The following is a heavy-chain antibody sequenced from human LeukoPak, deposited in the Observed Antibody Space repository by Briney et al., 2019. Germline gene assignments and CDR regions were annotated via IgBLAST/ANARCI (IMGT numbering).Heavy chain of an antibody. D-gene: IGHD3-22*01. CDR1: GFTFTSYS. J-gene: IGHJ4*02. V-gene: IGHV3-23*01. CDR3: ARLPTFYYDSSGYHYDY. CDR2: TAGSGISK. Sequence: GGSLRFSCAASGFTFTSYSMNWVRQAPGRGLEWASSTAGSGISKDYADSVKGRFTISKDKSKNTLYLQMDNLRAEDTGVYFCARLPTFYYDSSGYHYDYWGQGTLVTVSS.